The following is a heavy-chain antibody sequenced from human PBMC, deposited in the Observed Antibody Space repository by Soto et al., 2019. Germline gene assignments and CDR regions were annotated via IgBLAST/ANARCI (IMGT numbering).Heavy chain of an antibody. Sequence: SVKVSCKASGGTFSSYAISWVRQAPGQGLEWMGGIIPIFGTANYAQKFQGRVTITADESTSTAYMELSSLRSEDTAVYYCSRDYYYSSGYYSYRTPNYGMDVWGQGTTVTVSS. CDR3: SRDYYYSSGYYSYRTPNYGMDV. J-gene: IGHJ6*02. CDR1: GGTFSSYA. CDR2: IIPIFGTA. V-gene: IGHV1-69*13. D-gene: IGHD3-22*01.